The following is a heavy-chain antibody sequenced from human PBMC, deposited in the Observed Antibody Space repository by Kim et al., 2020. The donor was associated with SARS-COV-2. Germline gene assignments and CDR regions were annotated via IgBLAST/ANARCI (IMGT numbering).Heavy chain of an antibody. Sequence: PALKSRVTTSVDTSKNQFALKLSSVTAADTAVYYCAREFRTGTHVDAFDIWGQGTMVTVSS. V-gene: IGHV4-30-2*04. D-gene: IGHD4-17*01. CDR3: AREFRTGTHVDAFDI. J-gene: IGHJ3*02.